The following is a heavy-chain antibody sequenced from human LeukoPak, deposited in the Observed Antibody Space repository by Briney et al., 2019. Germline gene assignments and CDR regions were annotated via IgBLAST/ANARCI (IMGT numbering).Heavy chain of an antibody. D-gene: IGHD1-26*01. J-gene: IGHJ4*02. CDR1: GGSISSGGYS. CDR3: ARRSTGRTAGFDY. Sequence: SQTLSLTCAVSGGSISSGGYSWSWIRQPPGKGLEWIGYIYHSGSTYYNPSLKSRVTISVDRSKNQFSLKLSSVTAADTAVYYCARRSTGRTAGFDYWGQGTLVTVSS. V-gene: IGHV4-30-2*01. CDR2: IYHSGST.